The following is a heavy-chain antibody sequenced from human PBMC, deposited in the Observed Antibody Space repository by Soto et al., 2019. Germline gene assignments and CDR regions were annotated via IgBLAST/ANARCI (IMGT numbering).Heavy chain of an antibody. CDR2: IYYSGST. CDR1: GGSISSYY. J-gene: IGHJ6*02. Sequence: PSETLSLTCTVSGGSISSYYWSWIRQPPGKGLEWIGYIYYSGSTNYNPSLKSRVTISVDTSKNQFSLKLRSVIVADTAVYHCARFVRSCSGTTCYTRADVWGQGTTVTVSS. V-gene: IGHV4-59*01. D-gene: IGHD2-2*02. CDR3: ARFVRSCSGTTCYTRADV.